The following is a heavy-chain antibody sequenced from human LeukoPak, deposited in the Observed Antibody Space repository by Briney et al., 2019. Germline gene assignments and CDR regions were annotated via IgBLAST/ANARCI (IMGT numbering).Heavy chain of an antibody. CDR2: ISSSSTTI. V-gene: IGHV3-48*01. D-gene: IGHD1-26*01. CDR3: ASWEEKFTPDY. J-gene: IGHJ4*02. CDR1: GFTFSSYS. Sequence: SGGSLRLSCAASGFTFSSYSMNWVRQAPGKGLEWVSYISSSSTTIYYADSVKGRFTTSRDNAKNSLYLQMNSLRAEDTAVYYCASWEEKFTPDYGGQGTRVTVSP.